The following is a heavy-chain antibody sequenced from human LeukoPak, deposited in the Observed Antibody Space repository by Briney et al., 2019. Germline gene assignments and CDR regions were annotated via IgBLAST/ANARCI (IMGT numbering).Heavy chain of an antibody. CDR1: GFTFDDYA. J-gene: IGHJ4*02. CDR2: ISWNSGSI. Sequence: GRSLRLSCAASGFTFDDYAMHWVRQAPGKGLEWVSGISWNSGSIGYADSVKGRLTISRDNAKNSLYLQMNSLRAEDTALYYCARTWELLGGPFDYWGQGTLVTVSS. V-gene: IGHV3-9*01. D-gene: IGHD1-26*01. CDR3: ARTWELLGGPFDY.